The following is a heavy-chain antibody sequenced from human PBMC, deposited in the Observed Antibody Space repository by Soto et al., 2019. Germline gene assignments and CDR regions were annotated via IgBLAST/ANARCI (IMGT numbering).Heavy chain of an antibody. CDR3: AREGYSGYEYAFDI. CDR2: IYYSGST. V-gene: IGHV4-59*01. D-gene: IGHD5-12*01. CDR1: GGCISSYY. J-gene: IGHJ3*02. Sequence: PSETLSLTCTVSGGCISSYYWSWIRQPPGKGLEWIGYIYYSGSTNYNPSLKSRVTISVDTSKNQFSLKLSSVTAADTAVYYCAREGYSGYEYAFDIWGQGTMVTVSS.